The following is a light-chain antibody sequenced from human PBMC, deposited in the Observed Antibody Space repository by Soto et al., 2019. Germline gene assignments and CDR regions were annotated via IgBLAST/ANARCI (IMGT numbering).Light chain of an antibody. CDR2: GAS. CDR3: QQYGSSGT. CDR1: QSVNIN. V-gene: IGKV3D-20*01. Sequence: ELVMTQSPATLSVSPGERATLSCGASQSVNINLAWYQQKPGQAPRLLIYGASNRATGIPDRFSGSGSGTDFTLTISRLEPEDFAVYYCQQYGSSGTFGQGTKVDIK. J-gene: IGKJ1*01.